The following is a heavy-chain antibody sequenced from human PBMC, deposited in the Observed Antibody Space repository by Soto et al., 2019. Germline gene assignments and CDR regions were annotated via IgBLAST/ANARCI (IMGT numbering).Heavy chain of an antibody. J-gene: IGHJ5*01. V-gene: IGHV4-4*07. CDR1: GGSISSYY. CDR2: IYSSGTT. CDR3: ARMGYGITYTGGYFLFDS. D-gene: IGHD2-8*02. Sequence: QVRLQESGPGLVKPSETLSLTCTVSGGSISSYYWNWIRQPAGKGLEWIGRIYSSGTTNYNPSLKSRVTMSVDTSKNQFSLKLNSVTAADTAVYYCARMGYGITYTGGYFLFDSWGQGTLVTVSS.